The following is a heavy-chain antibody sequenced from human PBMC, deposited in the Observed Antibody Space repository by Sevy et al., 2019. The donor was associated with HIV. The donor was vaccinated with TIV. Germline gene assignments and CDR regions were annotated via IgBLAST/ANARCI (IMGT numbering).Heavy chain of an antibody. J-gene: IGHJ4*02. CDR3: ATNKDYYDSSAYPFDY. D-gene: IGHD3-22*01. CDR1: GYTLTGFS. CDR2: FDPEDDET. Sequence: ASVKVSCKVSGYTLTGFSMHWVRQAPGKGLEWMATFDPEDDETIYAQKFQGRVTMTEDTSTDTAYMELSSLRSEDTAVYYCATNKDYYDSSAYPFDYWGQRTLVTVSS. V-gene: IGHV1-24*01.